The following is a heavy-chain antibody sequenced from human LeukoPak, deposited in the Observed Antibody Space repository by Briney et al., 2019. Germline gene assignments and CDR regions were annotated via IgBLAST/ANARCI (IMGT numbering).Heavy chain of an antibody. CDR3: ARGNHYDFWSGYYTFDY. J-gene: IGHJ4*02. Sequence: SVKVSCKASGGTFISYAISWVRQAPGQGLEWMGGIIPIFGTANYAQKFQGRVTITADESTSTAYMGLSSLRSEDTAVYYCARGNHYDFWSGYYTFDYWGQGTLVTVSS. CDR1: GGTFISYA. D-gene: IGHD3-3*01. V-gene: IGHV1-69*13. CDR2: IIPIFGTA.